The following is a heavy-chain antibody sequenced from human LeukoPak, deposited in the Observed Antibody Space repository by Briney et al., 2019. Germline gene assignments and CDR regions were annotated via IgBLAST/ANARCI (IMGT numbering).Heavy chain of an antibody. J-gene: IGHJ4*02. D-gene: IGHD3-10*01. CDR1: EFVFSDYY. CDR3: ARARGGDYGSGTFFDR. CDR2: IRSGGDTK. V-gene: IGHV3-11*01. Sequence: GGSRRLSCAASEFVFSDYYMSWVRQAPGKGLVWVSYIRSGGDTKYYADSVKGRYTISRDSAKNPPYLQMNNLRPKDTAGNYCARARGGDYGSGTFFDRWGQGNMVTVSS.